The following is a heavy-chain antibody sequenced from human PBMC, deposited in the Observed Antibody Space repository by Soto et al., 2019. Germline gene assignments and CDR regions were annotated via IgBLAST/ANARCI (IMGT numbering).Heavy chain of an antibody. J-gene: IGHJ6*02. V-gene: IGHV3-30*18. D-gene: IGHD3-10*01. CDR2: ISYDGSNK. CDR1: GFTFSSYG. CDR3: AKDWELLYYYYGMDV. Sequence: QVQLVESGGGVVQPGRSLRLSCAASGFTFSSYGMHWVRQAPGKGLEWVAVISYDGSNKYYADSVKGRFTISRDNSKKTLYLQMNSLRAEDTAVYYCAKDWELLYYYYGMDVWGHGATVTVS.